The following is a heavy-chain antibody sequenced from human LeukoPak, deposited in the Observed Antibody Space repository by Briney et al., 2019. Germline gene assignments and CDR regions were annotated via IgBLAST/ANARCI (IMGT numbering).Heavy chain of an antibody. CDR3: ARGGLRGIAIEY. CDR2: IYSGGST. D-gene: IGHD3-10*01. J-gene: IGHJ4*02. CDR1: GFTFSNYA. Sequence: PGGSLRLSCAASGFTFSNYAMSWVRQAPGKGLEWVSLIYSGGSTDYRDSVKGRFTISRDDSKNTLYLQMISLRADDTAVYYCARGGLRGIAIEYWGQGTLVTVSS. V-gene: IGHV3-23*03.